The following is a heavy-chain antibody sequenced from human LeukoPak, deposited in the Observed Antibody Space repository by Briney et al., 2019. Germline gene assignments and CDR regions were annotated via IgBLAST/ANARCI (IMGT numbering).Heavy chain of an antibody. CDR2: ISGSGGTT. J-gene: IGHJ4*02. Sequence: PGGSLRLSCAASGFTFSSYDMSWVRQAPGKGPEWVSGISGSGGTTYYADSVKGRFTISRDNSKNTLYLQMNSLRADDTAVYYCARDFYGWSKTIDYWGQGTLVTVSS. CDR1: GFTFSSYD. V-gene: IGHV3-23*01. D-gene: IGHD6-19*01. CDR3: ARDFYGWSKTIDY.